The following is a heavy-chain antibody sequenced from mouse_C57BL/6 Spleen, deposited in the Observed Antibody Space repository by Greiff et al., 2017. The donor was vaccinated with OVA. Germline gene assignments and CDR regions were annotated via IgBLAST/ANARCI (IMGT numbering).Heavy chain of an antibody. J-gene: IGHJ3*01. CDR1: GYTFTSYC. D-gene: IGHD3-2*02. CDR3: ATYLPGYWCAY. CDR2: ICHGSGST. Sequence: QVQLQQPGAELVKPGASVKMSCKASGYTFTSYCMTWVKQRPGQGLEWIGDICHGSGSTNYTENVKSQSTLPVDTASSTAYMQLSSLTSEDSAVDYCATYLPGYWCAYWGQGTLVTVSA. V-gene: IGHV1-55*01.